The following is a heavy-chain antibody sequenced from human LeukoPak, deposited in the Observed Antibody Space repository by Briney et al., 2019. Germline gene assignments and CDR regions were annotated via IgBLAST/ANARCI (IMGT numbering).Heavy chain of an antibody. CDR3: AKVMSSGWYLIGLDY. D-gene: IGHD6-19*01. V-gene: IGHV3-9*01. J-gene: IGHJ4*02. CDR1: GFTFDDYA. Sequence: PGRPLRLSCEASGFTFDDYAMHWDRQSPGKGLARVSGFSWNSGSIGYADSVKGRFTISRDNAKNSLYLQMNSLRAEDTALYYCAKVMSSGWYLIGLDYWGQGTLVTVSS. CDR2: FSWNSGSI.